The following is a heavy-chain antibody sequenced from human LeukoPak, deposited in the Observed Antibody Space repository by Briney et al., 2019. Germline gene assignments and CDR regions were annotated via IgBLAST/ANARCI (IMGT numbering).Heavy chain of an antibody. Sequence: PSETLSLTCTVSGGSISSYYWSWIRQPPGKGLEWIGYIYYSGSTNYNPSLKSRVTISVDTSENQFSPKLSSVTAADTAVYYCARRSDSGSAVWFDPWGQGTLVTVSS. V-gene: IGHV4-59*01. J-gene: IGHJ5*02. D-gene: IGHD1-26*01. CDR2: IYYSGST. CDR3: ARRSDSGSAVWFDP. CDR1: GGSISSYY.